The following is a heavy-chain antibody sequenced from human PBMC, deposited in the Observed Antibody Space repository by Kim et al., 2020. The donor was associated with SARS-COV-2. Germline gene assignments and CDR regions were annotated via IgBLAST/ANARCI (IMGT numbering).Heavy chain of an antibody. CDR3: DRGDRSFDFDF. CDR1: GFTFSSYG. V-gene: IGHV3-33*05. Sequence: GGSLRLSCAASGFTFSSYGMHWVCQAPGKGLEWVAFISKDGSNKYYADSVKGRFTISRDNFNTTLYLQMNSLRAEDTAVYYCDRGDRSFDFDFWGQGTLVTVPS. D-gene: IGHD3-22*01. J-gene: IGHJ4*02. CDR2: ISKDGSNK.